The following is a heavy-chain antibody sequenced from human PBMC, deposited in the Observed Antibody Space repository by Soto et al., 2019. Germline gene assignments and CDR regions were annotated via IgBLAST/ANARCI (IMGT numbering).Heavy chain of an antibody. CDR2: IYYSGST. Sequence: PSETLSLTCTVSGGSVSSGSYYWSWIRQPPGKGLEWIGYIYYSGSTNYNPSLKSRVTISVGTSKNQFSLKLSSVTAADTAVYYCARQSSIAAPLGYYGMDVWGQGTTVTVS. CDR3: ARQSSIAAPLGYYGMDV. J-gene: IGHJ6*02. D-gene: IGHD6-6*01. V-gene: IGHV4-61*01. CDR1: GGSVSSGSYY.